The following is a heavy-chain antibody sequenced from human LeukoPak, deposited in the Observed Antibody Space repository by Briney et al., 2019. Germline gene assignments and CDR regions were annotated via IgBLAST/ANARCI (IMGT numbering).Heavy chain of an antibody. D-gene: IGHD2-2*02. CDR1: GGSISSSNW. Sequence: SGTLSLTCAVSGGSISSSNWWSWVRQPPGKGLEWIGEIYHSGSTNYNPSLKSRVTISVDKSKNQFSLKLSSVTAADTAVYYCARSPFRYNRGNWFDPWGQGTLVTVSS. CDR3: ARSPFRYNRGNWFDP. V-gene: IGHV4-4*02. J-gene: IGHJ5*02. CDR2: IYHSGST.